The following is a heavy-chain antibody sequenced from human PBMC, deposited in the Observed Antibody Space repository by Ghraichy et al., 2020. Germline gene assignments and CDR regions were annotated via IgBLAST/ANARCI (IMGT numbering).Heavy chain of an antibody. CDR2: ISSSSSYI. V-gene: IGHV3-21*01. CDR3: ARDLGYCSSTSCPDPNWFDP. J-gene: IGHJ5*02. D-gene: IGHD2-2*01. Sequence: GESLNISCAASGFTFSSYSMNWVRQAPGKGLEWVSSISSSSSYIYYADSVKGRFTISRDNAKNSLYLQMNSLRAEDTAVYYCARDLGYCSSTSCPDPNWFDPWGQGTLVTVSS. CDR1: GFTFSSYS.